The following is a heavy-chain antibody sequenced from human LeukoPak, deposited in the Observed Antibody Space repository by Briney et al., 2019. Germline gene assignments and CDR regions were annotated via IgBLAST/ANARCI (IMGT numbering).Heavy chain of an antibody. CDR2: INQDGTEK. J-gene: IGHJ4*02. CDR1: GFTFSNYW. CDR3: AKDMGSAAGNFDY. D-gene: IGHD6-19*01. V-gene: IGHV3-7*03. Sequence: GGSLRLSCVASGFTFSNYWMSWVRQAPGKGLDWVANINQDGTEKYYAHSVRGRFTISRDNAKNSVQLQMNNLRAEDTALYYCAKDMGSAAGNFDYWGQGTLVTVSS.